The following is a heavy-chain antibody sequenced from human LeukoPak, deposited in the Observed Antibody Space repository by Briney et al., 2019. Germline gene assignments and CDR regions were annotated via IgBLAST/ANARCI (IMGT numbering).Heavy chain of an antibody. V-gene: IGHV4-59*04. J-gene: IGHJ4*02. Sequence: PSETLSLTCTVSGGSISSYYWGWIRQPPGKGLEWIGCIHHSGNTYYNPSLKSRVTMSVDTSKNHFSPRLSSVTAADTAVYYCATDSNDYWGQGTLVTVSS. CDR1: GGSISSYY. CDR2: IHHSGNT. D-gene: IGHD2/OR15-2a*01. CDR3: ATDSNDY.